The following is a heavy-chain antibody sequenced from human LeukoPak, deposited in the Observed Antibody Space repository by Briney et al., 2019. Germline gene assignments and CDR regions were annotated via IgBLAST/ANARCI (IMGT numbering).Heavy chain of an antibody. Sequence: EASVKVSCKASGYTFTSYDINWVRQATGQGLEWMGWMNPNSGNTGYAQKFQGRVTMTRNTSISTAYMELSSLRSEDTAVYYCALQAVAGYGSFDYWGQGTLVTVSS. CDR3: ALQAVAGYGSFDY. CDR2: MNPNSGNT. D-gene: IGHD6-19*01. V-gene: IGHV1-8*01. CDR1: GYTFTSYD. J-gene: IGHJ4*02.